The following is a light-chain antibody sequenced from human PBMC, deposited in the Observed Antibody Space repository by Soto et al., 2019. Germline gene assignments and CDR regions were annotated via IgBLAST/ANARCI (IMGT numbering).Light chain of an antibody. CDR2: GNS. V-gene: IGLV1-40*01. CDR3: QSYDSSLGVI. J-gene: IGLJ2*01. Sequence: QPVLTQPPSVSGAPGQRVTISCTGSSSNIGSNYDVHWYQQLPGTAPKLLIYGNSNRPSGVPDRFSGSQSGTSASLAITGLQAEDEADYYCQSYDSSLGVIFGGGTQLTVL. CDR1: SSNIGSNYD.